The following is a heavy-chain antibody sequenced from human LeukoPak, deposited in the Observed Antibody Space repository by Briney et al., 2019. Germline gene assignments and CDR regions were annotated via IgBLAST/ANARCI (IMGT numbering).Heavy chain of an antibody. J-gene: IGHJ6*02. D-gene: IGHD2-15*01. CDR2: ISGSGGNT. CDR3: AKDLSYCSGGTCYTSRYYGMDV. V-gene: IGHV3-23*01. CDR1: GFTFFNYA. Sequence: GGSLRLSCAVSGFTFFNYAMSWVRQSPGKGLEWVSIISGSGGNTNYADSVKGRFTISRDNSNNTLYLQMNSLRAEDTAVYYCAKDLSYCSGGTCYTSRYYGMDVWGQGTTVTVSS.